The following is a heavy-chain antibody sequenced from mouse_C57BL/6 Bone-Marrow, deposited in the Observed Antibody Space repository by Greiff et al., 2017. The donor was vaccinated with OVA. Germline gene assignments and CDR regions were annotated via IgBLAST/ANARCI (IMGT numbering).Heavy chain of an antibody. CDR2: INPSSGYT. CDR1: GYTFTSYT. V-gene: IGHV1-4*01. D-gene: IGHD1-1*02. J-gene: IGHJ4*01. CDR3: ARSWWGSMDY. Sequence: QVQLKQSGAELARPGASVKMSCKASGYTFTSYTMHWVKQRPGQGLEWIGYINPSSGYTKYNQKFKDKATLTADKSSSTAYMQLSSLTSEDSAVYYCARSWWGSMDYWGQGTAVTVSS.